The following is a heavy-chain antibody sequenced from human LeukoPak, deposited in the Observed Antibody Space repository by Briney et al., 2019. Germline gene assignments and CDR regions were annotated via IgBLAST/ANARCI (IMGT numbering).Heavy chain of an antibody. CDR2: ISAYNDNT. J-gene: IGHJ4*02. V-gene: IGHV1-18*01. CDR1: GYTFTSYG. D-gene: IGHD3-10*01. CDR3: ARDRVHGSGSFDY. Sequence: ASVKVSCKASGYTFTSYGMNRVRLAPGQGLEWMGWISAYNDNTNYAQKLQGRVTMTTDTSTSTAYMELRSLRSDDTAVYYCARDRVHGSGSFDYWGQGTLVTVSS.